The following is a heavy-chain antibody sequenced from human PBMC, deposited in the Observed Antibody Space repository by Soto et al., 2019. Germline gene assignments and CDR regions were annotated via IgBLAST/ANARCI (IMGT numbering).Heavy chain of an antibody. D-gene: IGHD1-26*01. CDR1: GGSISSGGYY. Sequence: SETLSLTCTVSGGSISSGGYYWYWIRQHPGKGLEWIGYIYYSGSTYYNPSLKSRVTISVDTSKNQFSLKLSSVTAADTAVYYCARDLVFGSYYYGMDVWGQGTTVTVSS. J-gene: IGHJ6*02. V-gene: IGHV4-31*03. CDR2: IYYSGST. CDR3: ARDLVFGSYYYGMDV.